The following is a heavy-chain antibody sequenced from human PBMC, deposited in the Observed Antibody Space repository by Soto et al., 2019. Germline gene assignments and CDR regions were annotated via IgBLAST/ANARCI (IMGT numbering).Heavy chain of an antibody. CDR1: GFTFSDYY. D-gene: IGHD6-13*01. Sequence: QVQLVESGGGLVKPGGSLRLSCAVSGFTFSDYYMTWSRQAQGKGLEWFSYISSSTSPTNYANAVKGRFTISRDNAKNALFLQMNILRAEDTAVYYCARGRGAAADYFDFWGQGTLVTVSS. CDR3: ARGRGAAADYFDF. CDR2: ISSSTSPT. V-gene: IGHV3-11*05. J-gene: IGHJ4*02.